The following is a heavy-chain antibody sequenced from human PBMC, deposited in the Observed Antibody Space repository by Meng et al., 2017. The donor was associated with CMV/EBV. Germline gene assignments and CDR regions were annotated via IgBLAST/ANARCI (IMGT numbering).Heavy chain of an antibody. CDR2: IKQDGSEK. V-gene: IGHV3-7*01. CDR1: GFTFSSYW. Sequence: GGSLRLSCAASGFTFSSYWMSWVRQAPGKGLEWVANIKQDGSEKYYVDSVKGRFTISRDNAKNSLYLQMNSLRAEDTAVYYCARQYYDILTGYYNVIGVFDYWGQGTLVTVS. CDR3: ARQYYDILTGYYNVIGVFDY. J-gene: IGHJ4*02. D-gene: IGHD3-9*01.